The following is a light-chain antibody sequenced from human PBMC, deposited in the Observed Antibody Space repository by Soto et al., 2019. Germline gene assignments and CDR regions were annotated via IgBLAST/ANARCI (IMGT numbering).Light chain of an antibody. CDR3: QHYNSYSEA. Sequence: IQLTESPSSLSASVGDRVTITCRASQGISSYLAWYKQTPGKAPKLMSYAASTLQSGVPSRFRGSGSGTEFSLTISSLKPDDFETYYCQHYNSYSEAFGQGTKVDIK. V-gene: IGKV1-9*01. CDR2: AAS. CDR1: QGISSY. J-gene: IGKJ1*01.